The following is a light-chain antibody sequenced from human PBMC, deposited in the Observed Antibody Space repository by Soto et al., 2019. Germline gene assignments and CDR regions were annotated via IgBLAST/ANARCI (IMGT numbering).Light chain of an antibody. CDR2: CAS. Sequence: EIVLTQSPDTLSLSPGERATLSCRASESVGRNYLAWYQQKPGQAPRLLIYCASSRAAGIPDRFSGSGSGTDFALTISRLEPDDFAVFYCHQDAVSPLTFGPGTKVDLK. V-gene: IGKV3-20*01. CDR1: ESVGRNY. J-gene: IGKJ3*01. CDR3: HQDAVSPLT.